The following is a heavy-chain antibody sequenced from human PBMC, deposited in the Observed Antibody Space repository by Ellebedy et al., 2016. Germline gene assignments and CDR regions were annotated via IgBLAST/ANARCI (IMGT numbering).Heavy chain of an antibody. V-gene: IGHV4-59*08. Sequence: SETLSLXXTVSGGSISSYYWSWIRQPPGKGLEWIGYIYYSGSTNYNPSLKSRVTISVDTSKNQFSLKLSSVTAADTAVYYCARHQWLRHRSPPFDYWGQGTLVTVSS. CDR3: ARHQWLRHRSPPFDY. CDR2: IYYSGST. J-gene: IGHJ4*02. CDR1: GGSISSYY. D-gene: IGHD5-12*01.